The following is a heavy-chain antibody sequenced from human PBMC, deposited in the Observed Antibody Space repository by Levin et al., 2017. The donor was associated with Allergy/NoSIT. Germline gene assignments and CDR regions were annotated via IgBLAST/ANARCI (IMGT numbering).Heavy chain of an antibody. D-gene: IGHD3-3*01. J-gene: IGHJ4*02. CDR1: GYTFTSYG. V-gene: IGHV1-18*01. Sequence: ASVKVSCKASGYTFTSYGISWVRQAPGQGLEWMGWISAYNGNTNYAQKLQGRVTMTTDTSTSTAYMELRSLRSDDTAVYYCARGYDFWSGYSTDWYVYWGQGTLVTVSS. CDR2: ISAYNGNT. CDR3: ARGYDFWSGYSTDWYVY.